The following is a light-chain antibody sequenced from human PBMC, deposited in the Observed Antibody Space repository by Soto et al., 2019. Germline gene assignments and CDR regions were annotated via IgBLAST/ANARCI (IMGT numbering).Light chain of an antibody. CDR1: QSVGGSH. J-gene: IGKJ4*01. Sequence: EIVLTQSPGTLSLSPGERATLSCRASQSVGGSHLAWYPQRPGQAPRVLIYGASSRATGIPDRFSGSGSGTYFTLTINGLEAEDFAVYFCQQYGSSPTFGGGTKVQIK. CDR3: QQYGSSPT. V-gene: IGKV3-20*01. CDR2: GAS.